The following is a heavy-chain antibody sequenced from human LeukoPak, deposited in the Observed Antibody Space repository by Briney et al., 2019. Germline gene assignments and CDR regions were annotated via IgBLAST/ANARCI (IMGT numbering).Heavy chain of an antibody. D-gene: IGHD4-11*01. J-gene: IGHJ3*02. CDR3: ARDTGTGLRGAFDI. Sequence: GGSLRLSCAASGFTVSSNYMSWVRQAPGKGLEWVSVIYSGGSTYYADSVKGRFTISRDNAKNSLYLQMNSLRAEDTAVYYCARDTGTGLRGAFDIWGQGTMVTVSS. V-gene: IGHV3-66*01. CDR2: IYSGGST. CDR1: GFTVSSNY.